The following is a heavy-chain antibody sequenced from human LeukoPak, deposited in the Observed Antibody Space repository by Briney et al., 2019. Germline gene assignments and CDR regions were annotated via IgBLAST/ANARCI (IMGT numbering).Heavy chain of an antibody. D-gene: IGHD7-27*01. CDR2: ISWNSGSI. V-gene: IGHV3-9*01. Sequence: GGSLRLSCAASGFTFDDYAMHWVRQAPGKGLEWVSGISWNSGSIGYADSVKGRFTISRDNAKNSLYLQMNSLRAENTALYYCAKDRSPGDPDAFAIWGQGTMVTVSS. J-gene: IGHJ3*02. CDR1: GFTFDDYA. CDR3: AKDRSPGDPDAFAI.